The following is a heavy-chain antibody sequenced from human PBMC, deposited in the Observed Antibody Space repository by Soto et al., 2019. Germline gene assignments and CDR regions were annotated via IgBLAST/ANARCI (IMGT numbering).Heavy chain of an antibody. Sequence: EVQLVESGGGLIQPGGSLRLSCAASGFTVSNNYMTWVRQAPGKGLEWVSVMYSGGTATSYADSVKGRFTVSRDNSTNTVALQLDSLKADDTAVYYCARGVPVGAIGRFYFDSWGQGTLVTVSS. J-gene: IGHJ4*02. V-gene: IGHV3-53*01. CDR3: ARGVPVGAIGRFYFDS. D-gene: IGHD1-26*01. CDR2: MYSGGTAT. CDR1: GFTVSNNY.